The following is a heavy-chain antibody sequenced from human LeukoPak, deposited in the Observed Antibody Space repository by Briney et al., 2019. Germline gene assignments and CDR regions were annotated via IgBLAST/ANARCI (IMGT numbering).Heavy chain of an antibody. CDR2: MKEDGGEI. V-gene: IGHV3-7*01. J-gene: IGHJ5*02. Sequence: GGSLRLSCAASGFPFNNYWMSWVRQAPGKGLEWVANMKEDGGEINYVDSVKGRFTISRDNAKNSLYLHMNSLRVEDTAVYYCARDRGYSTFDNWGQGTLVTVSS. D-gene: IGHD4-23*01. CDR1: GFPFNNYW. CDR3: ARDRGYSTFDN.